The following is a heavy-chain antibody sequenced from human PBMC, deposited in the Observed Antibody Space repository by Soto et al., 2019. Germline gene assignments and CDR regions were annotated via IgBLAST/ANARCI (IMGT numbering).Heavy chain of an antibody. CDR1: GFTFSSYA. D-gene: IGHD3-10*01. J-gene: IGHJ4*02. CDR3: AKIWFAESSHFDY. CDR2: IDGTGATA. V-gene: IGHV3-23*01. Sequence: EVQLLESGGGLVQPGGSLRLSCAASGFTFSSYAMSWVRQAPGKGLEWVSTIDGTGATAYYADSVKGRFTISRDNSWYTLHLELNSLRAEDTAVYFCAKIWFAESSHFDYWGQGTLVIVSS.